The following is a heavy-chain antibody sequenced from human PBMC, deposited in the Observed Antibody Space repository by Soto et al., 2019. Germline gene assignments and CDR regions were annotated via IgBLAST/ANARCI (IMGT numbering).Heavy chain of an antibody. V-gene: IGHV3-30*18. D-gene: IGHD3-3*01. CDR3: AKEVWSGPMDV. J-gene: IGHJ6*02. CDR1: GFTFSSYV. CDR2: ISADGSNK. Sequence: QVQLGESGGGVVQPGRSLRRSCAASGFTFSSYVMHWVRQAPGKGLEWVAVISADGSNKYYADSVKGRFTISRDNSKNTMYLQMNSLRAEDTAVYYCAKEVWSGPMDVWGQGTTVTVSS.